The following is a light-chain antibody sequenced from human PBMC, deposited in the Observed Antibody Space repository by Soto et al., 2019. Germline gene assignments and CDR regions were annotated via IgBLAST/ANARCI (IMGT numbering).Light chain of an antibody. J-gene: IGKJ2*01. CDR2: GAS. Sequence: EIVMTQSPATLSVSPGERATLSCRASQSVSSNLAWYQQKLGQAPRLLIYGASARATGIPARFSGSGSGTEFTLTISSLQSEDFAVYYCQQYNNWPPHTFGQGTKLEIK. CDR1: QSVSSN. CDR3: QQYNNWPPHT. V-gene: IGKV3-15*01.